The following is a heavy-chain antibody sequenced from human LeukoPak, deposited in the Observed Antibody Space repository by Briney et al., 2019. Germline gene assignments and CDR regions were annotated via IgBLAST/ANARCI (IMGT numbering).Heavy chain of an antibody. CDR2: IYYSGST. D-gene: IGHD2-21*02. CDR1: GGSISSSSYY. CDR3: ARQRGGCGGDCYWYYMDV. V-gene: IGHV4-39*01. J-gene: IGHJ6*03. Sequence: PSETLSLTCTVSGGSISSSSYYWGWIRQPPGKGLEWIGSIYYSGSTYYNPSLKSRVTISLDTSKNQFSLKLSSVTAADTAVYYCARQRGGCGGDCYWYYMDVWGKGTTVTISS.